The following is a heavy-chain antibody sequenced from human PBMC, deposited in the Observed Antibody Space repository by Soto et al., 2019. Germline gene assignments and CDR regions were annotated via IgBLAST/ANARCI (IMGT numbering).Heavy chain of an antibody. CDR1: GFTFSSYA. V-gene: IGHV3-23*01. Sequence: GGSLRLSCAASGFTFSSYAMSWVRQAPGKGLEWVSAISGSGGSTYYADSVKGRFTISRDNSKNTLYLQMNSLRAEDTAVYYCAKDSGGNPWGSLFPPYYFDYWGQGTLVTVSS. D-gene: IGHD2-15*01. J-gene: IGHJ4*02. CDR3: AKDSGGNPWGSLFPPYYFDY. CDR2: ISGSGGST.